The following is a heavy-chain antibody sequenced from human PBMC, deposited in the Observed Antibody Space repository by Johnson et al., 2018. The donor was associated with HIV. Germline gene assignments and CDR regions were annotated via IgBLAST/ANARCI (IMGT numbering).Heavy chain of an antibody. CDR2: INWNGGST. D-gene: IGHD5-18*01. CDR3: ARDRRVGYTTYDAFDI. V-gene: IGHV3-20*04. CDR1: GFTFDDYG. Sequence: VQLVESGGGVVRPGGSLRLSCAASGFTFDDYGMSWVRQAPGKGLEWVSGINWNGGSTGYADSLKGRFTISRDNAKNSLYLKMNSLRAEDTALYYCARDRRVGYTTYDAFDIWGQGTMVTVSS. J-gene: IGHJ3*02.